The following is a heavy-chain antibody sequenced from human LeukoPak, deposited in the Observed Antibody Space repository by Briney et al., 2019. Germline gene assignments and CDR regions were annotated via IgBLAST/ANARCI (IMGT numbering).Heavy chain of an antibody. D-gene: IGHD4-11*01. CDR3: ARRYSNYFFDY. V-gene: IGHV4-38-2*01. Sequence: SETLSLTCAVSGYSITSGYYWAWIRQPPGKGLEWIGNIYHSGSTYYNASLKSRVTISVDTSKNQFSLKLSSVTAADTAVYYCARRYSNYFFDYWGQGTLVTVSS. J-gene: IGHJ4*02. CDR1: GYSITSGYY. CDR2: IYHSGST.